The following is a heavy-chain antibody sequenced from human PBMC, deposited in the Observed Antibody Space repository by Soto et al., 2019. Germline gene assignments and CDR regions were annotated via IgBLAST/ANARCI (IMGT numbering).Heavy chain of an antibody. CDR2: ISYDGSNK. V-gene: IGHV3-30*18. D-gene: IGHD6-13*01. CDR1: GFTFSSYG. J-gene: IGHJ4*02. Sequence: QVQRVESGGGVVQPGRSLRLSCAASGFTFSSYGMHWVRQAPGKGLEWVAVISYDGSNKYYADSVKGRFTISRDNSKNTLYLQMNSLRAEDTAVYYCAKERNWGSSWPQYYFDYWGQGTLVTVSS. CDR3: AKERNWGSSWPQYYFDY.